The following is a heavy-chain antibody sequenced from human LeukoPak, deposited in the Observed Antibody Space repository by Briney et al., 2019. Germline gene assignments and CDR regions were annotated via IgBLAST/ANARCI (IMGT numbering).Heavy chain of an antibody. CDR2: IYYSGST. Sequence: PSETLSLTCTVSGGSISSYYWSWIRQPPGKGLEWIGYIYYSGSTNYNPSLKSRVTISVDTSKNHFSLKLSSVTAADTAVYYCARAPPHFDWLSYFDYWGQGTLVTVSS. D-gene: IGHD3-9*01. J-gene: IGHJ4*02. V-gene: IGHV4-59*01. CDR3: ARAPPHFDWLSYFDY. CDR1: GGSISSYY.